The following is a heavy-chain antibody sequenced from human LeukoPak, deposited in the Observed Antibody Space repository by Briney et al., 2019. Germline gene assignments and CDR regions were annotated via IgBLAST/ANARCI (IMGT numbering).Heavy chain of an antibody. CDR3: ARLGPLDYYYYYMDV. Sequence: PSETLSLTCTVSGGSISSYYWSWIRQPPGKGLEWIGYIYYSGSTNYNPSLKSRVTISVDTSKNQFSLKLSSVTAADTAVYYCARLGPLDYYYYYMDVWGKGTTVTVSS. CDR1: GGSISSYY. J-gene: IGHJ6*03. CDR2: IYYSGST. V-gene: IGHV4-59*08. D-gene: IGHD3-16*01.